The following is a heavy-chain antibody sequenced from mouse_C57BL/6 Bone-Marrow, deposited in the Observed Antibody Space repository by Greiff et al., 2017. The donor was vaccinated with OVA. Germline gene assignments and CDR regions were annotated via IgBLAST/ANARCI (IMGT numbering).Heavy chain of an antibody. CDR2: IYPGDGDT. D-gene: IGHD3-1*01. Sequence: QVQLQQTGPELVKPGASVKISCKASGYAFSSSWMNWVKQRPGKGLEWIGRIYPGDGDTNYNGKFKGKATLTADKSSSTAYMQLSSLTSEDSAVYFCARTGYHFDYWGQGTTLTVSS. CDR1: GYAFSSSW. CDR3: ARTGYHFDY. J-gene: IGHJ2*01. V-gene: IGHV1-82*01.